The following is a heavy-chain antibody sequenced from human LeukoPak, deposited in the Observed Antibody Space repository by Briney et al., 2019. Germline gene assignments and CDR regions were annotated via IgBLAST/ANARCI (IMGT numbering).Heavy chain of an antibody. CDR2: IYYSGST. CDR3: ARDGQYYYYGMDV. Sequence: PSQTLSLTCTVSGGSISSGGYYWSWIRQHPGKGLEWIGYIYYSGSTYYNPSLKSRVTISVDTSKNQFSLKLSSVTAADTAVCYCARDGQYYYYGMDVWGQGTTVTVSS. V-gene: IGHV4-31*03. CDR1: GGSISSGGYY. J-gene: IGHJ6*02.